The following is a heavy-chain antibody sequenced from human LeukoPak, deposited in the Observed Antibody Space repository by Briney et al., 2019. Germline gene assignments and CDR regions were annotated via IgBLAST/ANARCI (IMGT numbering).Heavy chain of an antibody. CDR2: IYYSGST. J-gene: IGHJ4*02. Sequence: SETLSLTCTVSGGSISSSSYYWGWIRQPPGKGLEWIGSIYYSGSTYYNPSLKSRVTISVDTSKNQFSLKLSSVTAADTAVYYCARSQAPEGEGTFDYWGQGTLVTVSS. D-gene: IGHD3-16*01. CDR3: ARSQAPEGEGTFDY. V-gene: IGHV4-39*07. CDR1: GGSISSSSYY.